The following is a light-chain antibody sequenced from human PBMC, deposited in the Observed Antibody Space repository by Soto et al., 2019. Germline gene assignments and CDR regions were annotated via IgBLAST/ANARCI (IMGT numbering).Light chain of an antibody. CDR2: DAS. CDR1: QSISSW. CDR3: QRTYNAPIT. J-gene: IGKJ5*01. V-gene: IGKV1-5*01. Sequence: DIQMTQSPSTLSASVGDRVTITCRASQSISSWLAWYQQKPGKAPKLLIYDASSLESGVPSRFSGSGSGTDFTLTISSLQPEDFATYYGQRTYNAPITFGQGTRLEIK.